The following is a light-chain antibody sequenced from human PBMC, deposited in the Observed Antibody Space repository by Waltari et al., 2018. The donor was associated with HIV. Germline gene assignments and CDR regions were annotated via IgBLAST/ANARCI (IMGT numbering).Light chain of an antibody. J-gene: IGLJ3*02. CDR1: NSDIGTNT. CDR2: RSH. CDR3: SAWDDTLHVV. V-gene: IGLV1-44*01. Sequence: QSVLTQPLSVSGLPGQKVTISCSGSNSDIGTNTVNWYQQFPGRAPKLVAYRSHQRPSGVPDRFSGSKSGTSASLAINGVQAEDEATYYCSAWDDTLHVVFGGGTKLTVL.